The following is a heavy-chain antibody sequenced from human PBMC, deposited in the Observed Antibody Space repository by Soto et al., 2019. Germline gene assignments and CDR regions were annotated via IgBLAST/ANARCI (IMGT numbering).Heavy chain of an antibody. CDR2: IIPIFGTA. Sequence: QVQLVQSGAEVKKPGSSVKVSCKASGGTFSSYAISWVRQAPGQGLEWMGGIIPIFGTANYAQKFQGRVTITADESTNTGYMELSSLRSEDKAVYYCARGGQRWLQLGIVYFDYWGQGTLVTVSS. CDR1: GGTFSSYA. CDR3: ARGGQRWLQLGIVYFDY. D-gene: IGHD5-12*01. V-gene: IGHV1-69*01. J-gene: IGHJ4*02.